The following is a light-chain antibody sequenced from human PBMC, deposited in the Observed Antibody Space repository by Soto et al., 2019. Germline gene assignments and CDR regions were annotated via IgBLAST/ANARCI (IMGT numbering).Light chain of an antibody. V-gene: IGKV3-20*01. Sequence: EIVLTQSPGTLSLSPGERATLSCRASQSVSSSSLAWYQQKPGQAPRLLIYNTSSRPTGVPDRFSGSGSETDFTLIISRLEPEAFAVYYCQQYGSSRPTFGQGTKVEIK. CDR2: NTS. CDR3: QQYGSSRPT. J-gene: IGKJ1*01. CDR1: QSVSSSS.